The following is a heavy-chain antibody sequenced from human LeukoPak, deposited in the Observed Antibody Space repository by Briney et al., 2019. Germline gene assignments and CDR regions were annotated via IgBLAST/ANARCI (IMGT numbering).Heavy chain of an antibody. CDR3: VRGSSGAFDY. CDR2: IKQDGSEK. CDR1: GFTFSSYW. J-gene: IGHJ4*02. Sequence: GGSLRLSCAASGFTFSSYWMGWVRQAPGKGLEWVANIKQDGSEKYYVDSVKGRFTISRDNAKNSVFLQMNSLRVEDTAVYFCVRGSSGAFDYWGQGTLVTVSS. V-gene: IGHV3-7*01. D-gene: IGHD3-10*01.